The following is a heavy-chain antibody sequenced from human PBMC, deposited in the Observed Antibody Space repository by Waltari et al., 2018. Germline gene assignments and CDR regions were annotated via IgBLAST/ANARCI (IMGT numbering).Heavy chain of an antibody. V-gene: IGHV4-38-2*01. J-gene: IGHJ4*02. Sequence: QVQLQESGPGLVKPSETLSLTCAVSGYSISSGSYWGWIRQPPGKGLEWIGSIYHSGSTYYNPSLKSRVTISVDTSKNQFSLKLSSVTAADTAVYYCARLGSGRDGYNFDYWGQGTLVTVSS. D-gene: IGHD3-10*02. CDR1: GYSISSGSY. CDR2: IYHSGST. CDR3: ARLGSGRDGYNFDY.